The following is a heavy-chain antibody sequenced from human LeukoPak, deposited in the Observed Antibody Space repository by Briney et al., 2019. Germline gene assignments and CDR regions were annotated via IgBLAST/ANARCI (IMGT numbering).Heavy chain of an antibody. CDR2: INPNSGGT. CDR3: ARVVYYKSSGYYEY. Sequence: EASVKVSCKASGYTLTDYYMHWVRQAPGQGLEWMGRINPNSGGTNYAQKFQGRVTMTRDTSISTVYMELSRLRSDDTAVYYCARVVYYKSSGYYEYGGQGPLATVS. J-gene: IGHJ4*02. CDR1: GYTLTDYY. D-gene: IGHD3-22*01. V-gene: IGHV1-2*06.